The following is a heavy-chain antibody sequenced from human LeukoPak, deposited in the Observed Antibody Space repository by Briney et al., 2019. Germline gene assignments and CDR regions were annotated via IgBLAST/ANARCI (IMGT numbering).Heavy chain of an antibody. CDR3: ASSQEIYDFWSGSDY. J-gene: IGHJ4*02. D-gene: IGHD3-3*01. Sequence: ASAKVSCKASGYTFTGYYMHWVRQAPGQGLEWMGRINPNSGGTNYAQKFQGRVTMTRDTSISTAYMELSRLRSDDTAVYYCASSQEIYDFWSGSDYWGQGTLVTVSS. CDR2: INPNSGGT. CDR1: GYTFTGYY. V-gene: IGHV1-2*06.